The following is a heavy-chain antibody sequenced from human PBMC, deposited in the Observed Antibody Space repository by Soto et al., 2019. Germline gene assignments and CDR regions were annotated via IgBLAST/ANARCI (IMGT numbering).Heavy chain of an antibody. CDR3: ARVLTVYYYGSGSYYDLDAFDI. CDR1: GFTFSTYS. CDR2: ISRSSTI. Sequence: GGSLRLSCAASGFTFSTYSFNWVRQAPGKGLEWISYISRSSTIYYADSVKGRFTISRDNAKNSLYLQMNSLRAEDTAVYYCARVLTVYYYGSGSYYDLDAFDIWGQGTMVTVSS. D-gene: IGHD3-10*01. V-gene: IGHV3-21*05. J-gene: IGHJ3*02.